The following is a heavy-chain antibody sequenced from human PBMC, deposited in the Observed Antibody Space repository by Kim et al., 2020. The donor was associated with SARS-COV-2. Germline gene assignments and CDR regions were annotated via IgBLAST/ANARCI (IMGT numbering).Heavy chain of an antibody. J-gene: IGHJ5*02. V-gene: IGHV3-11*03. D-gene: IGHD3-3*01. Sequence: GGSLRLSCAASGFTFSDYYMAWVRQAPGKGLEWISFISSTKNYVAYADSVRGRFTISRDNSQNSLYLHMSSLRAEDTAIYYCARRVSDGLDPWGQGTLVTVSS. CDR3: ARRVSDGLDP. CDR2: ISSTKNYV. CDR1: GFTFSDYY.